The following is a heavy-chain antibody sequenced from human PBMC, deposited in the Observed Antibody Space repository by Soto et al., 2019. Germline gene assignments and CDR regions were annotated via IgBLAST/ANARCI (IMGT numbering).Heavy chain of an antibody. CDR1: GFSFDDYA. CDR3: AKDRGFLDGIDY. Sequence: EVQLVESGGGLVQPGRSLRLSCAASGFSFDDYAMHWVRQAPGKGLEWVSIISRKNETIVYADSVKGRFTISRDNAKKSLYLQMNSLRPDDTALYYCAKDRGFLDGIDYWGQGTPVAVST. J-gene: IGHJ4*02. CDR2: ISRKNETI. D-gene: IGHD3-3*01. V-gene: IGHV3-9*01.